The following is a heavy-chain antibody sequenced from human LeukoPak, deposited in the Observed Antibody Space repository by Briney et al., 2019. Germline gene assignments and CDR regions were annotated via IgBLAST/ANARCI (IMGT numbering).Heavy chain of an antibody. V-gene: IGHV4-59*08. D-gene: IGHD4-11*01. Sequence: SETLSLTCTVSGGSISSYYWSWIRQPPGKGLEWIGYIYYSGSTNYNPSLKSRVTISVDTSKNQFSLTLSSVTAADTAVYYCARHRAYSDYVDYWGQGTLVTVSS. CDR3: ARHRAYSDYVDY. CDR1: GGSISSYY. CDR2: IYYSGST. J-gene: IGHJ4*02.